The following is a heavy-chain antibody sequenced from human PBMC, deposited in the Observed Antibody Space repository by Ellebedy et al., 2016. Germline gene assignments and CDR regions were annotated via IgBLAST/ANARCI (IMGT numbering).Heavy chain of an antibody. V-gene: IGHV1-8*01. CDR3: ARGDCSGGSCYAGYYMDV. D-gene: IGHD2-15*01. CDR1: GYTFTSYD. CDR2: MNPNSGNT. Sequence: ASVKVSXXASGYTFTSYDINWVRQATGQGLEWMGWMNPNSGNTGYAQKFQGRVTMTRNTSISTAYMELSSLRSEDTAVYYCARGDCSGGSCYAGYYMDVWGKGTTVTVSS. J-gene: IGHJ6*03.